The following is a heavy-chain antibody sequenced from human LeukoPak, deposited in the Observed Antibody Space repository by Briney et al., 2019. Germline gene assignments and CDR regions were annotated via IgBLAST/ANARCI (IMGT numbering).Heavy chain of an antibody. CDR3: ARAGGSVEATTWYYFDY. CDR1: GGTFSSYA. CDR2: IIPIFGTA. V-gene: IGHV1-69*05. J-gene: IGHJ4*02. Sequence: GASVKVSCKASGGTFSSYAISWVRQAPGQGLEWMGGIIPIFGTANYAQKFQGRVTITTDESTSTAYMELSSLRSEDTAVYYCARAGGSVEATTWYYFDYWGQGTLVTVSS. D-gene: IGHD1-26*01.